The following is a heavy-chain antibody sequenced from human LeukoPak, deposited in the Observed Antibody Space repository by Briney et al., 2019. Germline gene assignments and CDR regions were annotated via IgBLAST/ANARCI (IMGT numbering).Heavy chain of an antibody. J-gene: IGHJ4*02. D-gene: IGHD6-13*01. CDR1: GYTFTGYY. V-gene: IGHV1-2*02. Sequence: ASVKVSCKASGYTFTGYYMHWVRQAPGQGLEWMGWINPKSGGTNYAQKFQGRVTMTRDTSISTAYMELSRLRSDDTAVYYCAREAAAAGENYFDYWGQGALVTVSS. CDR3: AREAAAAGENYFDY. CDR2: INPKSGGT.